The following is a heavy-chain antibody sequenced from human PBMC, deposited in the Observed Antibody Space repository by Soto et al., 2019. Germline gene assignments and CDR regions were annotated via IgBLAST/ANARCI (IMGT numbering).Heavy chain of an antibody. V-gene: IGHV3-48*03. CDR2: ITTSGYNV. Sequence: EVQLVESGGGLAQPGGSLRLACAASGFTFSSYEMNWVRQAPGKGLEWISFITTSGYNVFYADSEKGRFTISRDNTLNSLYLQMDSLRAEDTAVYYCARNGYSYGYRPYYFDYWGQGTLVTVSS. CDR1: GFTFSSYE. CDR3: ARNGYSYGYRPYYFDY. D-gene: IGHD5-18*01. J-gene: IGHJ4*02.